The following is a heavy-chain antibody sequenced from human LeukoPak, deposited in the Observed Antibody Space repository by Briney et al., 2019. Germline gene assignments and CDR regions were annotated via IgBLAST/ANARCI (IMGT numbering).Heavy chain of an antibody. J-gene: IGHJ4*02. CDR3: ATDRNSGKYYDY. Sequence: GGSLRPSCAASGLTFRNYGMHWFRQAPGKGLEWVAVIWYDGSNKYYADSVKGRFTISRDNSKDTLYLQMNSLRAEDTAIYYCATDRNSGKYYDYWGQGTLVTVSS. V-gene: IGHV3-33*01. CDR1: GLTFRNYG. D-gene: IGHD1-26*01. CDR2: IWYDGSNK.